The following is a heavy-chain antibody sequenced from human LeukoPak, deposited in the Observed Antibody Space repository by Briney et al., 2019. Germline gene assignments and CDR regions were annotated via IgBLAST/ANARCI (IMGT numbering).Heavy chain of an antibody. J-gene: IGHJ4*02. Sequence: GGSLRLSCAASGFTFSSYAMSWVRQAPGRGLEWFSAISGSGSSTHYGDSVKGRFTIPRDNSRNTLYLQLNRLRAEDTAVYYCAKLLRGVIVPYFDYWGQGTLVTVSS. V-gene: IGHV3-23*01. CDR3: AKLLRGVIVPYFDY. CDR2: ISGSGSST. CDR1: GFTFSSYA. D-gene: IGHD3-10*01.